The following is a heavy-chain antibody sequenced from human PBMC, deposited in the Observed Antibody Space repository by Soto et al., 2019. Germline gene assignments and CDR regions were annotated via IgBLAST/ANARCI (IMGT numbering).Heavy chain of an antibody. V-gene: IGHV4-39*01. CDR1: GGSISSSSYY. CDR2: IYYSGST. J-gene: IGHJ5*02. Sequence: QLQLQESGPGLVKPSETLSLTCTVSGGSISSSSYYWGWIRQPPGKGLEWIGSIYYSGSTYYNRSLKSRVTISVDTSKNQFSLKLSSVTAADTAVYYCARHRGCSSTSCRRGWFDPWGQGTLVTVSS. D-gene: IGHD2-2*01. CDR3: ARHRGCSSTSCRRGWFDP.